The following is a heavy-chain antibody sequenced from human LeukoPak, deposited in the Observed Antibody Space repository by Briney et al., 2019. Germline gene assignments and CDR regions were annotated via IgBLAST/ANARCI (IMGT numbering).Heavy chain of an antibody. D-gene: IGHD1-14*01. J-gene: IGHJ4*02. V-gene: IGHV3-74*01. CDR3: ARDRRFGIDY. Sequence: GGSLRLSCTASGFTFSIYWMHWVRHAPGKGLVWVSHINSDGSSTSYADSVKGRFTISRDNARNTLSLQVNSLRAEDTAVYYCARDRRFGIDYWGQGTLVTVSS. CDR2: INSDGSST. CDR1: GFTFSIYW.